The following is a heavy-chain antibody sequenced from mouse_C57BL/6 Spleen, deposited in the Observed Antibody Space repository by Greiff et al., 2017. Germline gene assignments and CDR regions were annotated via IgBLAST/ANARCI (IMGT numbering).Heavy chain of an antibody. Sequence: ESGPGLVKPSQSLSLTCSVTGYSITSGYYWYWIRQLPGNKLEWMGYFSYDGSNNYNPSLKNRISLTRDTSRNQFFLTFNSVTTEYTATYSCARGGDFDYWGRGATLTASS. CDR3: ARGGDFDY. CDR2: FSYDGSN. CDR1: GYSITSGYY. J-gene: IGHJ2*01. V-gene: IGHV3-6*01.